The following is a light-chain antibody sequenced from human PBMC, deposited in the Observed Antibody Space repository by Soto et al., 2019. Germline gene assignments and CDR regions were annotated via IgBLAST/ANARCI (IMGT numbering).Light chain of an antibody. Sequence: EIVLTQSPATLSLSPGERATLSCRASQSVSNYLAWFQQRPGQAPRLLIYDTSNRATGIPARFSGSGSGTDFTLTISSQEPEDFAVYYCQRRSNWITFGQGTRLEIK. V-gene: IGKV3-11*01. CDR2: DTS. CDR1: QSVSNY. CDR3: QRRSNWIT. J-gene: IGKJ5*01.